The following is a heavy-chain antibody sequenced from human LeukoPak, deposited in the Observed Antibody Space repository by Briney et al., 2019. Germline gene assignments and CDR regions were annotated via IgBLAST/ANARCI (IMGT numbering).Heavy chain of an antibody. Sequence: GGSLRLSCAASESIVSSNSMSWVRQAPGKGLEWVSFIYSDNTHYSDSVKGRFTISRDNSKNTLYLQMNSLRAGDTAVYYCARRAGAYSHPYDYWGQGTLVTVSS. D-gene: IGHD4/OR15-4a*01. CDR1: ESIVSSNS. CDR2: IYSDNT. CDR3: ARRAGAYSHPYDY. J-gene: IGHJ4*02. V-gene: IGHV3-53*01.